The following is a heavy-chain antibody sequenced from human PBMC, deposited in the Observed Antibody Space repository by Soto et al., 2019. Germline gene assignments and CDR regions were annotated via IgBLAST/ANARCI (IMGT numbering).Heavy chain of an antibody. V-gene: IGHV3-30*18. J-gene: IGHJ5*02. Sequence: QVKLVDSGGGVVQPGRSLRLSCRTSGFTFSSYGMHWVRQAPGKGPEWVAFISNDGSKTDYADSVKGRFTVSRDNPKNTLFLQRTSLRGEDTAVYYCTKPRSILQWPPFDPWGHGTLVTVSS. CDR3: TKPRSILQWPPFDP. CDR2: ISNDGSKT. CDR1: GFTFSSYG. D-gene: IGHD3-3*01.